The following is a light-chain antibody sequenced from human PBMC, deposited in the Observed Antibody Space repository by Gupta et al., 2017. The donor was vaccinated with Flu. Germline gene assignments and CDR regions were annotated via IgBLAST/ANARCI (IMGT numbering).Light chain of an antibody. CDR1: SSNIGNDY. J-gene: IGLJ1*01. Sequence: QPVLIQPPSASGTPGQTVTISCDGSSSNIGNDYVYWYHQHPGRAPKLLMYRDNQPPSGVPYRFSGSKSGTSASLAISGLRSEDEADYYCGVWDDSLSSYLFGTGTKVTVL. V-gene: IGLV1-47*01. CDR3: GVWDDSLSSYL. CDR2: RDN.